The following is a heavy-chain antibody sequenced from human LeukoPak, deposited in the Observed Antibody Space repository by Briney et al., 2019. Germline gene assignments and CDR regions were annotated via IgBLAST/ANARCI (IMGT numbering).Heavy chain of an antibody. J-gene: IGHJ4*02. D-gene: IGHD4-17*01. Sequence: GGSLRLSCAASGFTFSSYGMHWVRQAPGKGLEWVAFIRYDGSIKYYADSVKGRFTISRDNSKNTLYLQMNSLRAEDTAVYYCARDREADDYGVYYFDYWGQGTLVTVSS. CDR2: IRYDGSIK. CDR3: ARDREADDYGVYYFDY. V-gene: IGHV3-30*02. CDR1: GFTFSSYG.